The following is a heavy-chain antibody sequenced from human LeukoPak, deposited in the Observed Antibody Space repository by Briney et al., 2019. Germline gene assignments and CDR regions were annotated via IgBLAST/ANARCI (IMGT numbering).Heavy chain of an antibody. Sequence: PSETLSLTCTVSGGSISSYYWSWIRQPPGKGLEWIGYIYYSGSTNYNPSLKSRVTMSVDTSKNQFSLKLTSVTAADTAVYYCARDRGRTSSDAVEIWGQGTMVIVSS. V-gene: IGHV4-59*12. J-gene: IGHJ3*02. D-gene: IGHD2-2*01. CDR1: GGSISSYY. CDR3: ARDRGRTSSDAVEI. CDR2: IYYSGST.